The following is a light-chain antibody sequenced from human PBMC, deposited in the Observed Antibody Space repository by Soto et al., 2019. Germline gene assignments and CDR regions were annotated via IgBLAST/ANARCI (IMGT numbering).Light chain of an antibody. Sequence: EVVLTQSPVTLSLSPGERATLSCRASQSFRGLLAWYQQKPGQPPRLLIYNASTRATDIPARFSGGGSGTEFTLTISSLQSEDLGLYHCQHYDSWPLTFGGGTKVDIK. CDR2: NAS. CDR1: QSFRGL. CDR3: QHYDSWPLT. J-gene: IGKJ4*01. V-gene: IGKV3D-15*01.